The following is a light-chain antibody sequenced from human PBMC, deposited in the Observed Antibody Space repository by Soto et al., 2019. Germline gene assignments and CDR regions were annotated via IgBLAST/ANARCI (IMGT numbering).Light chain of an antibody. CDR3: AAWDDSLRGHV. V-gene: IGLV1-47*01. CDR1: SSNIGSNF. CDR2: RNN. Sequence: QSVLTQPPSASGTPGQRVTISCSGSSSNIGSNFVYWYQQLPGTAPKLLIYRNNQRPSGVPDRFSGSKSGTSASLAISGLRSVDDADYYCAAWDDSLRGHVFGTGTKVNVL. J-gene: IGLJ1*01.